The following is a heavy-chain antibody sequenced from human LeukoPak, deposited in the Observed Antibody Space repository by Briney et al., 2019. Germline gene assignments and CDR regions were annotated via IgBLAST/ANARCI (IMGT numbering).Heavy chain of an antibody. Sequence: GSSVKVSCKASGGTFSSYAIIWVRQAPGQGLEWMGGIIPIFGTANYAQKFQGRVTITTDESTSTAYMELSSLRSEDTAVYYCARNSGSGYYYYMDVWGKGATVTVSS. CDR1: GGTFSSYA. CDR2: IIPIFGTA. V-gene: IGHV1-69*05. CDR3: ARNSGSGYYYYMDV. D-gene: IGHD3-10*01. J-gene: IGHJ6*03.